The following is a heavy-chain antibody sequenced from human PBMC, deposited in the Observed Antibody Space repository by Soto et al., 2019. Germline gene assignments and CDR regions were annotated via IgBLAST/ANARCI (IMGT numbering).Heavy chain of an antibody. J-gene: IGHJ4*02. Sequence: QVQLQESGPGLVKPSQTLSLTCTVSGGSISSGDYYWSWIRQPPGKGLEWIGYIYYSGSTYYNPSLKSRVTISVDTSKNQFSLKLSSVTAADTAVYYCASAGDSSGYPLYYFDFWGQGTLVTVSS. V-gene: IGHV4-30-4*01. CDR2: IYYSGST. D-gene: IGHD3-22*01. CDR1: GGSISSGDYY. CDR3: ASAGDSSGYPLYYFDF.